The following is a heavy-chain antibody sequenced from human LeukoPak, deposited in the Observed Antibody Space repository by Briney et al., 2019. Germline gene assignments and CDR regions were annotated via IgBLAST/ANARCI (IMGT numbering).Heavy chain of an antibody. CDR2: ISGSGGST. J-gene: IGHJ4*02. CDR3: AKVWRPGFWSGYFDY. V-gene: IGHV3-23*01. CDR1: GFTFSSYA. Sequence: GGSLRLSCAASGFTFSSYAMSWVRQAPGKGLEWVSAISGSGGSTYYADSVKGRFTISRDNSKNTLYLQMNSLRAEDTAVYYCAKVWRPGFWSGYFDYWGQGTLVTVSS. D-gene: IGHD3-3*01.